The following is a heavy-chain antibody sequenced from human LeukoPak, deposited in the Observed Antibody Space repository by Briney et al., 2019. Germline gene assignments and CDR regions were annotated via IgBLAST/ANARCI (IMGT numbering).Heavy chain of an antibody. CDR1: GGTFSSYA. CDR3: ARRAGAYSHPYDY. CDR2: IIPIFGTA. J-gene: IGHJ4*02. Sequence: SVKVSCKASGGTFSSYAISWVRQAPGQGLEWMGGIIPIFGTANYAQKFRGRVTITADKSTRTAYMELSSLRSEDTAVYYCARRAGAYSHPYDYWGQGTLVTVSS. D-gene: IGHD4/OR15-4a*01. V-gene: IGHV1-69*06.